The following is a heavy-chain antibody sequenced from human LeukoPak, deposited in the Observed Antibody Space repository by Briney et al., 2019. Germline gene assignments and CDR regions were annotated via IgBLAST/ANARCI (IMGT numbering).Heavy chain of an antibody. J-gene: IGHJ5*02. CDR2: IYYSGST. D-gene: IGHD1-26*01. Sequence: SETLSLTCTVSGGSISSYYWSWIRQPPGKGLEWIGYIYYSGSTNYNPSLKSRVTISVDTSKNQFSLKLSSVTAADTAVYYCAREVGRGLFDPWGQGTLVTVSS. CDR3: AREVGRGLFDP. V-gene: IGHV4-59*01. CDR1: GGSISSYY.